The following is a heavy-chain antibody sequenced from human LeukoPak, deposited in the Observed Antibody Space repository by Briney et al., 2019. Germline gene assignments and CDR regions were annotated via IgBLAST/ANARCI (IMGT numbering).Heavy chain of an antibody. D-gene: IGHD4-17*01. J-gene: IGHJ6*04. CDR1: GFTFSSYS. CDR2: ISSSSSYI. CDR3: ARATHDYGDYVDYYYYYGMDV. Sequence: GGSLRLSRAASGFTFSSYSMNWVRQAPGRGLEWVSSISSSSSYIYYADSVKGRFTISRDNAKNSLYLQMNSLRAEDTAVYYCARATHDYGDYVDYYYYYGMDVWGKGTTVTVSS. V-gene: IGHV3-21*01.